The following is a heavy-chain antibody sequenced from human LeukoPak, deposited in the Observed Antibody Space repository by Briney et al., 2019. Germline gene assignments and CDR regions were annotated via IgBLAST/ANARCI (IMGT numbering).Heavy chain of an antibody. V-gene: IGHV4-4*07. CDR3: ARAVYDTSGYYIDY. J-gene: IGHJ4*02. CDR2: IYASGGT. D-gene: IGHD3-22*01. Sequence: SETLSLTCTVSGGSLSTYFWTWIRQPAGKGLEWLGRIYASGGTTHTPSLKSRVTMSVDTSKSQFSLKLSSVTAADTAVYYCARAVYDTSGYYIDYWGQGTLVTVSS. CDR1: GGSLSTYF.